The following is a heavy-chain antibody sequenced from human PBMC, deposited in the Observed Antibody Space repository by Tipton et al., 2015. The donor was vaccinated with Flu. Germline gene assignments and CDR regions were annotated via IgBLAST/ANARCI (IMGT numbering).Heavy chain of an antibody. CDR1: GASVNSGSYY. J-gene: IGHJ4*02. D-gene: IGHD2-2*01. V-gene: IGHV4-61*03. Sequence: TLSLTCTVSGASVNSGSYYWTWIRQPPGKGLEWIGHISYSGIANYNPSLTSRVTISADTSKNHFSLNLISVTAADTAVYYCARERAGTSPYYFDFWGQGALVTVSS. CDR2: ISYSGIA. CDR3: ARERAGTSPYYFDF.